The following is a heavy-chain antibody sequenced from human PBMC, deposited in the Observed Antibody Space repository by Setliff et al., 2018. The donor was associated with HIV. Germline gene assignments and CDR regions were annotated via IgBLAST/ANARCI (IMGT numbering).Heavy chain of an antibody. J-gene: IGHJ4*02. Sequence: PSATLSLTCTVSGGSISSSGYYWGWIRQHPGKGLEWIGSIFYSGSTYYNPSLNSRVTISVDTSKNQSSLKLSSVTAADTAVYYCARGQGRFSFGAQLGYYFDYWGQGTLVTVSS. CDR2: IFYSGST. CDR3: ARGQGRFSFGAQLGYYFDY. CDR1: GGSISSSGYY. D-gene: IGHD5-18*01. V-gene: IGHV4-39*07.